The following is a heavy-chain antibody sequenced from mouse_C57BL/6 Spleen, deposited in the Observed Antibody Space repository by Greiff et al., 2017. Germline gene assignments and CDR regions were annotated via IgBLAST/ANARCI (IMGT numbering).Heavy chain of an antibody. D-gene: IGHD3-2*02. V-gene: IGHV5-9*01. J-gene: IGHJ3*01. Sequence: EVKLMEPGGGLVKPGGSLKFSCAASGFTFSSYTMSWVRQTPEKRLEWVATISGGGGNTNYPDSVKGRFTISRDNATTTLYLPMSSLRSEDTALYYCARHTAQAPFAYWGQGTLVTVSA. CDR3: ARHTAQAPFAY. CDR2: ISGGGGNT. CDR1: GFTFSSYT.